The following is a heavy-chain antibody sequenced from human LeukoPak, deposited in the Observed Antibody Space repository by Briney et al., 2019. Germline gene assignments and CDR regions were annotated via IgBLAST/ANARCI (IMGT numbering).Heavy chain of an antibody. J-gene: IGHJ3*02. V-gene: IGHV1-2*02. Sequence: ASVKVSCKASGYTFTGYYMHWVRQAPGQGLEWMGWISPNSGGTNYAQKFQGRVTMTRDTSISTAYMELSRLRSDDTAVYYCARRPALTYYYDSSGYGDAFDIWGQGTMVTVSS. CDR3: ARRPALTYYYDSSGYGDAFDI. D-gene: IGHD3-22*01. CDR1: GYTFTGYY. CDR2: ISPNSGGT.